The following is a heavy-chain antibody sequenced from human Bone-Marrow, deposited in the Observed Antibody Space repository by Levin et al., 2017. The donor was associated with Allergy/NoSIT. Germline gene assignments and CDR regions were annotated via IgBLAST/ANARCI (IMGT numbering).Heavy chain of an antibody. V-gene: IGHV4-61*01. CDR2: ISSSGST. J-gene: IGHJ4*02. D-gene: IGHD4-17*01. Sequence: SETLSLTCTVSGGSVSSDTYYWSWIRQPPGKGLEWIGYISSSGSTYYNPSLMSRATISVHTSNNQFFLKLTSVTPADTAVYYCSRDDYADFTGWVWGQGSLVTVSS. CDR1: GGSVSSDTYY. CDR3: SRDDYADFTGWV.